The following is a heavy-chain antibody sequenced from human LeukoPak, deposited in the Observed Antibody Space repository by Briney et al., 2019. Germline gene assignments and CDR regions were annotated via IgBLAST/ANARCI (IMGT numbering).Heavy chain of an antibody. V-gene: IGHV3-23*01. J-gene: IGHJ4*02. CDR2: ICGSGGCT. CDR3: ASTPFYDYVWGSYRYRGLFDN. D-gene: IGHD3-16*02. CDR1: GFTFSTYA. Sequence: TGGSLRLSCAASGFTFSTYAMSWVRQAPGRGLERVSGICGSGGCTYYADSVKGRFTISRDNSKNTLYLQMNSLRAEDTAVYYCASTPFYDYVWGSYRYRGLFDNWGQGTPVSVSS.